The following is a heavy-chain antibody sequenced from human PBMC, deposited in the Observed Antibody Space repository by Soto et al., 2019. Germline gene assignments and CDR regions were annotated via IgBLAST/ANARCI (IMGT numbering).Heavy chain of an antibody. D-gene: IGHD2-2*01. CDR3: ARVACRSYAVAGMDV. CDR1: GASVSSYF. Sequence: SETLSLTCSVSGASVSSYFWSWVRQSPGKGLEWIGYIYNNGRTNYNPSLKSRVTISLGTSENPFSLRLSSVTAADTCAYYCARVACRSYAVAGMDVGGPGTT. V-gene: IGHV4-59*02. CDR2: IYNNGRT. J-gene: IGHJ6*02.